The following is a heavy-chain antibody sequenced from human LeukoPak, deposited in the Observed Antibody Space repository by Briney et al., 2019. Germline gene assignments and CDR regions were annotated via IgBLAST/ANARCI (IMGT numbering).Heavy chain of an antibody. CDR3: ATIPFSYDSSPYPDH. CDR1: GYSISSGYY. Sequence: SETLSLTCTVSGYSISSGYYWAWIRQPPGGGLEWIGNIYHSGNTYYNPSLRSRVSLSVDKSKNQYSLKLTSVTAADTAVYYCATIPFSYDSSPYPDHWGQGALVRVSS. V-gene: IGHV4-38-2*02. J-gene: IGHJ4*02. D-gene: IGHD3-22*01. CDR2: IYHSGNT.